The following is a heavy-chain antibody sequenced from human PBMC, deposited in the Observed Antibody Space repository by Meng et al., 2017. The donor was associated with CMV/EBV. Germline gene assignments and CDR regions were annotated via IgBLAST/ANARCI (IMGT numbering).Heavy chain of an antibody. J-gene: IGHJ6*02. CDR1: GGSISSSSYY. Sequence: SETLSLTCTVSGGSISSSSYYWGWLRQPPGRGLEWVGTIYYSGSTYYNPSLESRVTLSVDTSKNPFSLRLSFVTAADTAVYYCSRVNPNYYFYGMDVWGQGTTVTVSS. CDR3: SRVNPNYYFYGMDV. V-gene: IGHV4-39*07. CDR2: IYYSGST.